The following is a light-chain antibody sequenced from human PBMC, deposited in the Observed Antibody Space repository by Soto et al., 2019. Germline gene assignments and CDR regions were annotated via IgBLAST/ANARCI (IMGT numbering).Light chain of an antibody. CDR3: CSYASSSSYV. J-gene: IGLJ1*01. V-gene: IGLV2-23*01. Sequence: LAQPASVSGSPGQSITISCSGTTSDVGGYNLVSWYQQHTAKAPKLLIYEGTQRPSGVSSRFSGSKSGNTASLTISGLQAEDEADYYCCSYASSSSYVFGTGTKVTVL. CDR1: TSDVGGYNL. CDR2: EGT.